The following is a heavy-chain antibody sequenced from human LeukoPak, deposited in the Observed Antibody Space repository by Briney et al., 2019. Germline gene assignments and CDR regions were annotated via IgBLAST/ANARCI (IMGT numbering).Heavy chain of an antibody. CDR3: ARDSSTVTTRHFDY. CDR1: GGSINNYY. J-gene: IGHJ4*02. V-gene: IGHV4-59*01. D-gene: IGHD4-17*01. CDR2: VYYTGST. Sequence: SETLSLTCTVSGGSINNYYWTWIRQPPGKGLECIGYVYYTGSTYYNPSLKSRVTISVDSSKNQFSLKLDSVTAADTAVYYCARDSSTVTTRHFDYWGRGTLVTVSS.